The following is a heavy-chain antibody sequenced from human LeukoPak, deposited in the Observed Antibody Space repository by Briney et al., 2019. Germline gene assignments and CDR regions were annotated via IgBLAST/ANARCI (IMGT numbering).Heavy chain of an antibody. CDR2: ISGNSIST. Sequence: GGSLRLSCAASGFTFSGYAMSWARQAPGKGLEWVSVISGNSISTYYADSAKGRFTISRDNSKNTLYLQMNSLRAEDTAVYYCAKESPHFDYWGQGTLVTVSS. CDR3: AKESPHFDY. V-gene: IGHV3-23*01. CDR1: GFTFSGYA. J-gene: IGHJ4*02.